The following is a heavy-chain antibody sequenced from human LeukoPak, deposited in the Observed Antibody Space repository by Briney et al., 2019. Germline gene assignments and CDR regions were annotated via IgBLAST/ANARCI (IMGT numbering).Heavy chain of an antibody. Sequence: SETLSLTCTVSGGSISSSSYYWGWIRQPPGKGLEWIGSIYYSGSAYYNPSLKSRVTISVDTSENQFSLKLSSVTAADTAVYYCARRGSGWYRNWFDPWGQGTLVTVSS. V-gene: IGHV4-39*01. J-gene: IGHJ5*02. CDR1: GGSISSSSYY. CDR3: ARRGSGWYRNWFDP. D-gene: IGHD6-19*01. CDR2: IYYSGSA.